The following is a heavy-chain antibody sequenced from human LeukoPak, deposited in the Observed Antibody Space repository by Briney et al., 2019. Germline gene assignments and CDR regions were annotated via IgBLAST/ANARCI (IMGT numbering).Heavy chain of an antibody. Sequence: SETLSLTCTVSGGSISSYYWSWIRQPPGKGLEWIGYIYYSGSTNYNPSLKSRVTISVDTSKNQFSLKLSSVTAADTAVYYCARDAYSSSWVGYYYYYGMDVWGQGTTVTVSS. CDR1: GGSISSYY. D-gene: IGHD6-13*01. J-gene: IGHJ6*02. CDR2: IYYSGST. V-gene: IGHV4-59*01. CDR3: ARDAYSSSWVGYYYYYGMDV.